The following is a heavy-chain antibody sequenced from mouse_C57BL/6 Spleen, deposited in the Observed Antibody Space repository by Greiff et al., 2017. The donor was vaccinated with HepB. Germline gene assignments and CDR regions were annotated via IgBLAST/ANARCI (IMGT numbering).Heavy chain of an antibody. CDR1: GYSFTDYN. J-gene: IGHJ3*01. Sequence: EVKLQESGPELVKPGASVKISCKASGYSFTDYNMNWVKQSNGKSLEWIGVINPNYGTTSYNQKFKGKATLTVDQSSSTAYMQLNSLTSEDSAVYYCASRGTTVVEEGFAYWGQGTLVTVSA. CDR3: ASRGTTVVEEGFAY. V-gene: IGHV1-39*01. CDR2: INPNYGTT. D-gene: IGHD1-1*01.